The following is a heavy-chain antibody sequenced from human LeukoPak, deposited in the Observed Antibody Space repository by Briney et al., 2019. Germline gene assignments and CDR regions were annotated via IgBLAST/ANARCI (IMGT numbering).Heavy chain of an antibody. J-gene: IGHJ4*02. CDR3: VRDDSGYSGSPGY. CDR1: GFTFSSSW. V-gene: IGHV3-7*01. D-gene: IGHD1-26*01. CDR2: IKDDGSEK. Sequence: GGSLRLSCAASGFTFSSSWMSWARQAPGMGLEWVANIKDDGSEKYYVDSVTGRFTISRDNAKNSLYLQMNSLRAEDTAMYYCVRDDSGYSGSPGYWGQGTLVTVSS.